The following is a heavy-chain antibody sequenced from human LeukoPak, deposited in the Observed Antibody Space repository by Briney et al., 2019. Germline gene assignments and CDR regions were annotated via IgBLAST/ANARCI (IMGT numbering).Heavy chain of an antibody. CDR3: ARGGTSGYSSSLHFWGGNYYFDY. J-gene: IGHJ4*02. V-gene: IGHV3-7*01. D-gene: IGHD6-13*01. Sequence: GGSLRLSCAASGFTFTNYWMSWVRQAPGTGLEWVANIKRDGNEKYYVDSVRGRFTITRDNAKNSLYLQMNSLRAEDTAVYYCARGGTSGYSSSLHFWGGNYYFDYWGQGTLVTVSS. CDR1: GFTFTNYW. CDR2: IKRDGNEK.